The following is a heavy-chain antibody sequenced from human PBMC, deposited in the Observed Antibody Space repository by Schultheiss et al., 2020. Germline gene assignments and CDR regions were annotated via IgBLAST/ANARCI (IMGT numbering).Heavy chain of an antibody. CDR1: GGSISSYY. J-gene: IGHJ4*02. D-gene: IGHD6-19*01. CDR2: IYYSGST. Sequence: SETLSLTCTVSGGSISSYYWSWIRQPPGKGLEWIGYIYYSGSTNYNPSLKSRVTISVDRSKNQFSLKLSSVTAADTAVYYCARRDSSGWYKFDYWGQGTLVTVSS. V-gene: IGHV4-59*08. CDR3: ARRDSSGWYKFDY.